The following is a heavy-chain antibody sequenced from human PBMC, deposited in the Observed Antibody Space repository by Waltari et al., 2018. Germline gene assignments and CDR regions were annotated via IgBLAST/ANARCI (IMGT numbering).Heavy chain of an antibody. D-gene: IGHD2-2*03. CDR2: IYYSGST. CDR3: ARDDGYCSSTSCWNWFDP. CDR1: GGSISSYY. V-gene: IGHV4-59*01. Sequence: QVQLQESGPGLVKPSETLSLTCTVSGGSISSYYWSWIRQPPGKGLEWIGYIYYSGSTNSNPPLKSRVTISVDTSKNQFSLKLSSVTAADTAVYYCARDDGYCSSTSCWNWFDPWGQGTLVTVSS. J-gene: IGHJ5*02.